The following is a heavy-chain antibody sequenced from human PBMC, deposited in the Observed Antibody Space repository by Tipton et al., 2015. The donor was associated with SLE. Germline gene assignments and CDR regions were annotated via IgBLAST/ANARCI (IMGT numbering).Heavy chain of an antibody. V-gene: IGHV5-51*01. Sequence: VQLVQSGAEMEKPGESLRISCKVSGYNFVTYWIAWVRQMPGKDLEWMGIIDPNDSDARYSPSFEGQVTISADKSISTAYLQWSTLKASDTAMYYCARHGSSAADYWGQGTLVTVSS. CDR3: ARHGSSAADY. J-gene: IGHJ4*02. CDR1: GYNFVTYW. CDR2: IDPNDSDA. D-gene: IGHD3-10*01.